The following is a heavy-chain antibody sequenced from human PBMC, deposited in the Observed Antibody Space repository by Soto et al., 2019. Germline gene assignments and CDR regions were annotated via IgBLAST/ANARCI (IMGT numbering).Heavy chain of an antibody. D-gene: IGHD3-16*01. V-gene: IGHV3-23*01. CDR1: GFTFSSFA. Sequence: EVQLLESGGGLVQPGGSLRRSCAVSGFTFSSFAMSWFRQARGKGLERVSVISSSGGTTDYADSVKGRFTISRDNSKNTLYLQMNSLRAEDTAVYYCARDYSYACDYWGQGTLVTVSS. J-gene: IGHJ4*02. CDR2: ISSSGGTT. CDR3: ARDYSYACDY.